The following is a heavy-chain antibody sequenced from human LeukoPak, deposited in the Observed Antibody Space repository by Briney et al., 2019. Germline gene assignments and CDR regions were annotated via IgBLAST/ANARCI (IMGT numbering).Heavy chain of an antibody. CDR1: GGSISSSSYY. D-gene: IGHD2-2*01. CDR2: IYYSGSP. J-gene: IGHJ3*02. CDR3: ARDFPAYCSSTSCDDDAFDI. V-gene: IGHV4-39*07. Sequence: PSETLSLTCTVSGGSISSSSYYWGWIREPRGKGREGIVSIYYSGSPYYTPSLKSRLTLSVDTSKTQFSLKLSSVTAADPAVYYCARDFPAYCSSTSCDDDAFDIWGQGTMVTVSS.